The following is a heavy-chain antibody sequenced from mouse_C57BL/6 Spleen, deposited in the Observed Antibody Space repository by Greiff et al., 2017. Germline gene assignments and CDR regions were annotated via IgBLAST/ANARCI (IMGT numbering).Heavy chain of an antibody. D-gene: IGHD4-1*01. Sequence: EVHLVESGGGLVKPGGSLKLSCAASGFTFSSYAMSWVRQTPEKRLEWVATISDGGSYTYYPDNVKGRFTISRDNAKNNLYLQMSHLKSEDTAMYYCAREDGTRYFDVWGTGTTVTVSS. CDR3: AREDGTRYFDV. CDR2: ISDGGSYT. V-gene: IGHV5-4*01. CDR1: GFTFSSYA. J-gene: IGHJ1*03.